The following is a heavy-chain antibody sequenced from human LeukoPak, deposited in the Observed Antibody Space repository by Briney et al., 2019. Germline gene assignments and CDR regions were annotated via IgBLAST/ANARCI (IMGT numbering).Heavy chain of an antibody. CDR3: ARHCCSAPSKRVFDI. D-gene: IGHD2-15*01. CDR2: ISYSGNT. J-gene: IGHJ3*02. V-gene: IGHV4-39*01. Sequence: SETLSLTRTVSGGSIISSDYHWGWVRQPPGKGLEWIGTISYSGNTDYNPSLRSRVTISVDTSNNQFSLRLGSVTAAVTAIYHCARHCCSAPSKRVFDIWGQGTMVTVSS. CDR1: GGSIISSDYH.